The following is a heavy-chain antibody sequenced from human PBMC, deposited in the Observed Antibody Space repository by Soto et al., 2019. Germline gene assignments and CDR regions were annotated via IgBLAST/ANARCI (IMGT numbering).Heavy chain of an antibody. V-gene: IGHV4-34*01. D-gene: IGHD2-2*01. CDR3: ARKLRSTMYFLYYYMDV. Sequence: SETLSLTCAVYGGSFSGYYWSWIRQPPGKGLEWIGEINHSGSTNYNPSLKSRVTISVDTSKNQFSLKLSSVTAADTAVYYCARKLRSTMYFLYYYMDVCGKGTTVTVSS. J-gene: IGHJ6*03. CDR2: INHSGST. CDR1: GGSFSGYY.